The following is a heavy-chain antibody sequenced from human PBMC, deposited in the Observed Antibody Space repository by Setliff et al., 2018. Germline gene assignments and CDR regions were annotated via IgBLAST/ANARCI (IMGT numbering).Heavy chain of an antibody. CDR3: ARDADYYDSAENPIVDY. CDR2: INTNNGAT. V-gene: IGHV1-18*01. Sequence: GASVKVSCKASGYTFTTYGISWVRQAPGQGLEWMGYINTNNGATYYAHKVQGRLTMTTDTSTSTAYMELRSLRSDDTAVYYCARDADYYDSAENPIVDYWGQGTQVTVSS. CDR1: GYTFTTYG. D-gene: IGHD3-22*01. J-gene: IGHJ4*02.